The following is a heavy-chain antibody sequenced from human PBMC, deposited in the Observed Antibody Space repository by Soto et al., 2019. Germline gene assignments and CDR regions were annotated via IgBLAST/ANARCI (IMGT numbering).Heavy chain of an antibody. Sequence: GGSLRLSCSDSGFTFSSYAMHWVRQAPGKGLEYVSAISSNGGSTYYADSVKGRFTISRDNSKNTPYLQMSSLRAEDTAVYYCTIFGVVMSYYYGMDVWGQGTTVTVSS. CDR1: GFTFSSYA. J-gene: IGHJ6*02. V-gene: IGHV3-64D*06. CDR2: ISSNGGST. D-gene: IGHD3-3*01. CDR3: TIFGVVMSYYYGMDV.